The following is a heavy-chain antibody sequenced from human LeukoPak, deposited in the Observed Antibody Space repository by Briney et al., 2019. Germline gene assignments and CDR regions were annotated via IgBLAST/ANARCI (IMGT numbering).Heavy chain of an antibody. CDR3: ASSTPGIAAADSPPGDAFDI. J-gene: IGHJ3*02. D-gene: IGHD6-13*01. CDR1: GYSFTSYW. CDR2: IYPGDSDT. Sequence: GESLKISCQGSGYSFTSYWIGWVRQMPGKGLEWMGIIYPGDSDTRYSPSFQGQVTISADKSISTAYLQWSSLKASDTAMYYCASSTPGIAAADSPPGDAFDIWGQGTMVTVSS. V-gene: IGHV5-51*01.